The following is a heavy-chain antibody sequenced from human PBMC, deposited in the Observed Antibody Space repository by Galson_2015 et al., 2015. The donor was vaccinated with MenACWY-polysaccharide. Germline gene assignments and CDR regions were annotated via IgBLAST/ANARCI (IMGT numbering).Heavy chain of an antibody. CDR1: GFTFTNHW. CDR3: AKETLYYHFMDV. J-gene: IGHJ6*02. D-gene: IGHD3-3*02. V-gene: IGHV3-74*01. CDR2: INLDGSKT. Sequence: SLRLSCAASGFTFTNHWMHWVRQAPGKGLVGVSEINLDGSKTRYADSVKGRFTTSRDNAKSTLYLQMNSLRAEDTAVYYCAKETLYYHFMDVWGQGTTVTVSS.